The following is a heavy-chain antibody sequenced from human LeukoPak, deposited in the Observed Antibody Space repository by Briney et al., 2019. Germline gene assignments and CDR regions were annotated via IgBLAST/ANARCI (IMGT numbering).Heavy chain of an antibody. Sequence: GASVKVSCKASGYTFTGYYMHWVRQATGQGLEWMGWMNPNSGNTGYAQKFQGRVTMTRNTSISTAYMELSSLRSEDTAVYYCARRRSSSGYRFDPWGQGTLVTVSS. D-gene: IGHD3-22*01. CDR2: MNPNSGNT. CDR1: GYTFTGYY. CDR3: ARRRSSSGYRFDP. J-gene: IGHJ5*02. V-gene: IGHV1-8*02.